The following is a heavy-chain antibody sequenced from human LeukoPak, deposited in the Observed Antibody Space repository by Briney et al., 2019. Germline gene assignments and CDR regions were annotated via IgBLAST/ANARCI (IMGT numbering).Heavy chain of an antibody. J-gene: IGHJ4*02. D-gene: IGHD2-2*01. Sequence: GGSLRLSCAASGFTFSSYAMSWVRQAPGKGLEWVSAISGSGGSTYYADSVKGRFTISRDNSKNTLYLQMNSLRAEDTAVYYCAKKLGDIVVAPAASFDYWGQGTLVTVSS. V-gene: IGHV3-23*01. CDR3: AKKLGDIVVAPAASFDY. CDR2: ISGSGGST. CDR1: GFTFSSYA.